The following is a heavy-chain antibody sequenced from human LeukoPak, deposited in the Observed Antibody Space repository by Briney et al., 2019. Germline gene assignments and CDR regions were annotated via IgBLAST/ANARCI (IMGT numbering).Heavy chain of an antibody. CDR2: ISGSGGST. D-gene: IGHD4-17*01. J-gene: IGHJ4*02. V-gene: IGHV3-23*01. Sequence: PGGSLRLSCAASGFTFSSYATSWVRQAPGKGLEWVSGISGSGGSTYYADSVKGRFTISRDNSKNTLYLQMNSLRAEDTAVYYCAKAIYGDYAGPYYFDYWGQGTLVTVSS. CDR3: AKAIYGDYAGPYYFDY. CDR1: GFTFSSYA.